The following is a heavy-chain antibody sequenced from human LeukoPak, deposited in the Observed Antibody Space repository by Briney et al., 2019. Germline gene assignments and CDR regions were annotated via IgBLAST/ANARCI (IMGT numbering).Heavy chain of an antibody. J-gene: IGHJ4*02. D-gene: IGHD6-6*01. Sequence: GGSLRLSCSASGFTFSHSWLSWVRQAPGKGLEWVANIKLVGSEKYYVDSAEGRFTNIRDNAKNSASLEINSLGGEDTAGYYCVRGLGSSSADHWGQGTLVTVSS. CDR3: VRGLGSSSADH. V-gene: IGHV3-7*01. CDR1: GFTFSHSW. CDR2: IKLVGSEK.